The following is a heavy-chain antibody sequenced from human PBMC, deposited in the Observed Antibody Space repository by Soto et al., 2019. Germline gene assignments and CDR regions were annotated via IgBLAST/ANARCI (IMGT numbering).Heavy chain of an antibody. CDR2: ISYDGSNK. CDR1: GLTFNDYA. CDR3: ARDLSVRPLYDS. J-gene: IGHJ4*02. Sequence: GGSLRLSCAASGLTFNDYAMHWVRQAPGKGLEWVAGISYDGSNKYYADSVKGRFTISRDNSKNTLYLQMNSLRAEDTAVYYCARDLSVRPLYDSWGQGILVTVSS. V-gene: IGHV3-30-3*01. D-gene: IGHD1-1*01.